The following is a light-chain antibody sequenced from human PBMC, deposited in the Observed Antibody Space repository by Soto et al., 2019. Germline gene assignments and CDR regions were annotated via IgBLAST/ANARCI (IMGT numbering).Light chain of an antibody. CDR1: QSISSW. V-gene: IGKV1-5*03. J-gene: IGKJ2*01. Sequence: DIQMTQSPSTLSASVGDRVTITCRASQSISSWLAWYQQKPGKAPKLLIYKASSLESGVPSRFSGSESGTEFTLTISSLQPDDFATYYCQPYNSYSPYTFGQGTKLEIK. CDR2: KAS. CDR3: QPYNSYSPYT.